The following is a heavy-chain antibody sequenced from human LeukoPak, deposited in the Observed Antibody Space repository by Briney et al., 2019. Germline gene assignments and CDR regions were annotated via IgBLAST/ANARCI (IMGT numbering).Heavy chain of an antibody. V-gene: IGHV4-39*07. CDR3: ARDGAGLYAYCGGDCYQNVNWFDP. CDR2: IYYSGST. CDR1: GGSISSSSYY. J-gene: IGHJ5*02. D-gene: IGHD2-21*02. Sequence: NSSETLSLTCTVSGGSISSSSYYWGWIRQPPGKGLEWIGSIYYSGSTYYNPSLKSRVTISVDTSKNQFSLKLSSVTAADTAVYYCARDGAGLYAYCGGDCYQNVNWFDPWGQGTLVTVSS.